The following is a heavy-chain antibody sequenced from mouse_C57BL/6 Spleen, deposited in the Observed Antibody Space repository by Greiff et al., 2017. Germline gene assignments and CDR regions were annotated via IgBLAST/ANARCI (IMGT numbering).Heavy chain of an antibody. J-gene: IGHJ3*01. D-gene: IGHD2-3*01. CDR3: TRGVYDGTLRGFAY. Sequence: VKLQESGAELVRPGASVTLSCKASGYTFTDYEMHWVKQTPVHGLEWIGAIDPETGGTAYNQKFKGKAILTADKSSSTAYMELRSLTSEDSAVYYCTRGVYDGTLRGFAYWGQGTLVTVSA. CDR1: GYTFTDYE. V-gene: IGHV1-15*01. CDR2: IDPETGGT.